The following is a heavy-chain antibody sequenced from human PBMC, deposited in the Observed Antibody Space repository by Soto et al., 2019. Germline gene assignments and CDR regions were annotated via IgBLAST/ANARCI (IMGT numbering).Heavy chain of an antibody. CDR2: IYPDGTTQ. CDR1: GFTFSSYL. J-gene: IGHJ3*02. Sequence: QVQLVESGGGVVQPGESLRLSCAASGFTFSSYLMHWVRQAPGKGLEWVAIIYPDGTTQYYGDSVKGRFIISRDNSKSTLYVQMNSLRVEDTAVYLWARDVGSSSWHALDIWGQGTMVTVSS. CDR3: ARDVGSSSWHALDI. D-gene: IGHD6-13*01. V-gene: IGHV3-33*01.